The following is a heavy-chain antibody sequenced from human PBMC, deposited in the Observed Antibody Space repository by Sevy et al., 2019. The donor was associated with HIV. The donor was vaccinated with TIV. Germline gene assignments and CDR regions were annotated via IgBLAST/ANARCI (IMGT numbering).Heavy chain of an antibody. J-gene: IGHJ4*02. CDR3: ARDLGRAYTYGFNY. V-gene: IGHV1-2*02. CDR1: GYTFTIYS. D-gene: IGHD5-18*01. Sequence: ALVKVSCKASGYTFTIYSMHWVRQAPGQGLEWMGWINPNSGGTNFAQKFQGRVTMTRDTSISTAYMELNRLRSDDTAVYYCARDLGRAYTYGFNYWGQGTLVTVSS. CDR2: INPNSGGT.